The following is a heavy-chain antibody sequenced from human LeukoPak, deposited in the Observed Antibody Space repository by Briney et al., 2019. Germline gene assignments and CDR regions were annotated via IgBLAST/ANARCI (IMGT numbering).Heavy chain of an antibody. V-gene: IGHV4-4*07. CDR2: ISSSGNT. CDR1: GGSISGYY. Sequence: PSETLSLTCTVSGGSISGYYWSWIRQPAGKGLEWIGRISSSGNTNYNSSLKSRVTMSVDTSKNQFSLKLSSVIAADTAVYYCARGPYSSGWYSVDYWGQGTLVTVSS. D-gene: IGHD6-19*01. CDR3: ARGPYSSGWYSVDY. J-gene: IGHJ4*02.